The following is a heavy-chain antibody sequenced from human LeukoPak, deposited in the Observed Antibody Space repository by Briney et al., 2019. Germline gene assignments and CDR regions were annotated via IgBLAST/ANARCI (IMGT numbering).Heavy chain of an antibody. CDR1: GGSISPYY. J-gene: IGHJ2*01. CDR3: ARNPLGNCSSTSCLRYWYFDL. V-gene: IGHV4-59*01. D-gene: IGHD2-2*01. CDR2: IYYSGST. Sequence: SETLSLTCTVSGGSISPYYWSWIRQPPGKGLEWIGYIYYSGSTNYNPSLKSRVTISVDTSKNQFSLKLSSVTAADTAVYYCARNPLGNCSSTSCLRYWYFDLWGRGTLVTVSS.